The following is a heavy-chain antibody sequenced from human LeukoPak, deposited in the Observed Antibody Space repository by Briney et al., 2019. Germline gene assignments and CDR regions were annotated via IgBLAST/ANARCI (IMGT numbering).Heavy chain of an antibody. J-gene: IGHJ4*02. CDR2: XIPILGIA. D-gene: IGHD3-10*01. CDR1: GGTFSSYA. V-gene: IGHV1-69*04. Sequence: SVKVSCKASGGTFSSYAISXVXXXXXXXXXXXXXXIPILGIANYAQKFQGRVTITADKSTSTAYMELSSLRSEDTAVYYCARDPNGSGRYYTFDYWGQGTLVTVSS. CDR3: ARDPNGSGRYYTFDY.